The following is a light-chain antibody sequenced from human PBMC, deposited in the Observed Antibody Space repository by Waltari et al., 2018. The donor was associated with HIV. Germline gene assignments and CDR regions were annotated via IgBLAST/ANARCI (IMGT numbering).Light chain of an antibody. Sequence: QSALTQPASVSGSPGQSITLSCTGTGSDVGGYNYVSWYHQRPGAAPKLPIDEGRNRPSGISSRFSGSKSGNTASLTISGLQAEDEADYYCSSYTDTTTLGVVFGGGTKLTVL. J-gene: IGLJ2*01. CDR3: SSYTDTTTLGVV. CDR1: GSDVGGYNY. CDR2: EGR. V-gene: IGLV2-14*01.